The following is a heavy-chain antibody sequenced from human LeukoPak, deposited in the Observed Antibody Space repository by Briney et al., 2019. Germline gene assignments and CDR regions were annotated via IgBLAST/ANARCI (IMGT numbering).Heavy chain of an antibody. V-gene: IGHV1-69*05. Sequence: SVKVSCKASGGTFSSYAISWVRQAPGQGLEWMGRIIPIFGTANYAQKFQGRVTITTDESTSTAYMELSSLRSEDTAVYYCASNRGDHSSGWCLDYWGQGTLVTVSS. J-gene: IGHJ4*02. CDR2: IIPIFGTA. D-gene: IGHD6-13*01. CDR1: GGTFSSYA. CDR3: ASNRGDHSSGWCLDY.